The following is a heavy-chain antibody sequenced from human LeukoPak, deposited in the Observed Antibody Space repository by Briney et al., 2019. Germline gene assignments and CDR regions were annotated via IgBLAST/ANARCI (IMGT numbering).Heavy chain of an antibody. D-gene: IGHD2-15*01. CDR3: ASGYCSGGSCYLGWDLDY. CDR2: IYYSGST. Sequence: SETLSLTCTVSGGSVSSGSYYWSWIRQPPGKGLEWIGYIYYSGSTNYNPSLKSRVTISVDTSKNQFSLKLSPVTAADTAVYYCASGYCSGGSCYLGWDLDYWGQGTLVTVSS. CDR1: GGSVSSGSYY. J-gene: IGHJ4*02. V-gene: IGHV4-61*01.